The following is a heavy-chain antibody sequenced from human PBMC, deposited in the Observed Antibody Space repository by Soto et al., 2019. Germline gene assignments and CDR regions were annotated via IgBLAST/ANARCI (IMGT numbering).Heavy chain of an antibody. CDR2: ISFDGKNR. V-gene: IGHV3-30*18. D-gene: IGHD6-25*01. Sequence: QVPLLEPGGGVVQPGRSLKLSCRTSGFTFSLSGMHWVRQAPGKGLEWLAVISFDGKNRYYADSVKGRFTISRDNSKTTLFLQMSSLRPDDTAVYFCAKGAQAAAVLDHWGQGALVTVAS. J-gene: IGHJ4*02. CDR1: GFTFSLSG. CDR3: AKGAQAAAVLDH.